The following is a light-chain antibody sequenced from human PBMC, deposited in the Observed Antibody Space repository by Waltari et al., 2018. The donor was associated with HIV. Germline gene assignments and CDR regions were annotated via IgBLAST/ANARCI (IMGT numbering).Light chain of an antibody. CDR3: SSYAGSSTWV. CDR2: EVS. CDR1: SSDAGDDNY. V-gene: IGLV2-8*01. J-gene: IGLJ3*02. Sequence: QSALTHPPSASGSPGQSVTISCTGISSDAGDDNYVSWYQQSPGKAPKFIIYEVSKRPSGVPDRFSGSKSGNTASLTVSGLQADDEADYYCSSYAGSSTWVFGGGTKLTVL.